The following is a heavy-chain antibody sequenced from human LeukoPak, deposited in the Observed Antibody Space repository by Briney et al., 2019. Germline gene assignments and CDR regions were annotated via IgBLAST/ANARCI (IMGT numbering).Heavy chain of an antibody. J-gene: IGHJ4*02. CDR3: ARDEGSAYPFDY. Sequence: SETLSLTCTVSGGSISSSSYYWGWIRQPPGMGLEWIGSIYYSGSTYYNPSLKSRVTISVDTSKNQFSLNLNSVTAADTAVYFCARDEGSAYPFDYWGQGTPVTVSS. CDR2: IYYSGST. D-gene: IGHD3-22*01. CDR1: GGSISSSSYY. V-gene: IGHV4-39*07.